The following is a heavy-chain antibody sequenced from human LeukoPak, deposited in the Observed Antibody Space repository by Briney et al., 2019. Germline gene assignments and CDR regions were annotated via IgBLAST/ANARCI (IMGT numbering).Heavy chain of an antibody. CDR1: GGSFSGYY. CDR3: ASPHYSTRYWYFDL. J-gene: IGHJ2*01. Sequence: PSETLSLTCAVYGGSFSGYYWSWIRQPPGKGLEWIGEINHSGSTNYNPSLKSRVTISVDTSKNQFSLKLSSVTAADTAVYYCASPHYSTRYWYFDLWGRGTLVTVSS. V-gene: IGHV4-34*01. D-gene: IGHD2-21*01. CDR2: INHSGST.